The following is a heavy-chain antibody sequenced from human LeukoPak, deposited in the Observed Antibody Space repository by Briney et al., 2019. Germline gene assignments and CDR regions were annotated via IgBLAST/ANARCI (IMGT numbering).Heavy chain of an antibody. CDR2: IYYSGST. Sequence: SETLSLTCTVSGGSISSSSYYWGWIRQPPGKGLEWIGSIYYSGSTYYSPSLKSRVTISVDTSKNQFSLKLSSVTAADTAVYYCARRYYYDSSGYYHYFDYWGQGTLVTVSS. J-gene: IGHJ4*02. CDR1: GGSISSSSYY. V-gene: IGHV4-39*01. D-gene: IGHD3-22*01. CDR3: ARRYYYDSSGYYHYFDY.